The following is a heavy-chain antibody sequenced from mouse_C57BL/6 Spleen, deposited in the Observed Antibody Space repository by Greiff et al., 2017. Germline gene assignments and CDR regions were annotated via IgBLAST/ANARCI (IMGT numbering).Heavy chain of an antibody. CDR2: ISSGSSTI. J-gene: IGHJ4*01. D-gene: IGHD3-1*01. CDR1: GFTFSDYG. CDR3: ARGHRGVYYAMDY. V-gene: IGHV5-17*01. Sequence: EVKLVESGGGLVKPGGSLKLSCAASGFTFSDYGMHRVRQAPEKGLEWVAYISSGSSTIYYADTVKGRFTISRDNAKNTLFLQMTSLRSEDTAMYYCARGHRGVYYAMDYWGQGTSVTVSS.